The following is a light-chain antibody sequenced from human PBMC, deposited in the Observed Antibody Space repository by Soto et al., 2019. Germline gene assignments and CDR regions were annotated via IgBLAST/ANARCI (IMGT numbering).Light chain of an antibody. CDR1: QGISSY. J-gene: IGKJ5*01. V-gene: IGKV1-9*01. Sequence: DIQLTPSPSFLSASVADRVTITCRASQGISSYLAWYQQKPGKAPKLLIYAASTLQSGVPSRFSGSGSGTEFTLTISSLQSEDFAVYYCQQYNNWPPITFGQGTRLEIK. CDR3: QQYNNWPPIT. CDR2: AAS.